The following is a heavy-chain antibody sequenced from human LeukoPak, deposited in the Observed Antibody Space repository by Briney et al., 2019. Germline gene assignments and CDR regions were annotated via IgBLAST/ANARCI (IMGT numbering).Heavy chain of an antibody. Sequence: PGGSLRLSCAASGFTFDDYAMHWVRQAPGKGLEWVSGISWNSGSIGYADSVKGRFTISRDNAKNSLYLQMNSLRAEDTALYYCAKDTTYSSSWYFGYWGQGTLVTVSS. V-gene: IGHV3-9*01. CDR2: ISWNSGSI. CDR1: GFTFDDYA. D-gene: IGHD6-13*01. J-gene: IGHJ4*02. CDR3: AKDTTYSSSWYFGY.